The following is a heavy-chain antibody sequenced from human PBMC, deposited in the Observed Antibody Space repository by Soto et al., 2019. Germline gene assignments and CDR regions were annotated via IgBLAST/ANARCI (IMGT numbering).Heavy chain of an antibody. CDR1: GGSISSGGYY. J-gene: IGHJ6*02. D-gene: IGHD4-17*01. Sequence: PSETLSLTCTVSGGSISSGGYYWSWIRQHPGKGLEWIWYIYYSGSTYYNPSLKSRVTISVDTSKNQFSLKLSSVTAADTAVYYCARVVMTTVTPRYYYGMDVWGQGTTVTVSS. V-gene: IGHV4-31*03. CDR3: ARVVMTTVTPRYYYGMDV. CDR2: IYYSGST.